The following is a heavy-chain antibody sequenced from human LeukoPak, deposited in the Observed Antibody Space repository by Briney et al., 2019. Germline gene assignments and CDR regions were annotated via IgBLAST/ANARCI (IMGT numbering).Heavy chain of an antibody. J-gene: IGHJ4*02. CDR3: ARTYYDFWSGSRNIYYFDY. Sequence: GGSLRLSCAASGFTFSSYWMSWVRQAPGKGLEWVANIHQDESEKYYVDSVKGRFTISRDNAKNSLYLQMNSLRAEDTAVYYCARTYYDFWSGSRNIYYFDYWGQGTLVTVSS. D-gene: IGHD3-3*01. CDR2: IHQDESEK. CDR1: GFTFSSYW. V-gene: IGHV3-7*03.